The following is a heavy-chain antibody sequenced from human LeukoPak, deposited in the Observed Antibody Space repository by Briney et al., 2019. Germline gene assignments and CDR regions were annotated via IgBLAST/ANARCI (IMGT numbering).Heavy chain of an antibody. CDR2: IDPNSGDT. CDR3: ARDGGPYCDGASCSFDY. V-gene: IGHV1-2*02. J-gene: IGHJ4*02. Sequence: GASVKVPCKASGYTFTGHYIHWVRQAPGQGLEWMGWIDPNSGDTHYTQKFQGRVTMTRDTSITTAYMQVTRLRSDDTAVFYCARDGGPYCDGASCSFDYWGQGTLVTVSS. D-gene: IGHD2-21*01. CDR1: GYTFTGHY.